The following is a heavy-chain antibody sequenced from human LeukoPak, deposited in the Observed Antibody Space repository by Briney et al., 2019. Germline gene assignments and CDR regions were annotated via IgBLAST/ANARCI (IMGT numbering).Heavy chain of an antibody. CDR3: AKDPLWFGELLGDY. Sequence: GGSLRLSCAASGFTFSSYAMSWVRQAPGKGLEWVSAISGSGGSTYYADSVKGRFTISRGNSKNTLYLQMNSLRAEDTAVYYCAKDPLWFGELLGDYWGQGTLVTVSS. D-gene: IGHD3-10*01. CDR1: GFTFSSYA. J-gene: IGHJ4*02. CDR2: ISGSGGST. V-gene: IGHV3-23*01.